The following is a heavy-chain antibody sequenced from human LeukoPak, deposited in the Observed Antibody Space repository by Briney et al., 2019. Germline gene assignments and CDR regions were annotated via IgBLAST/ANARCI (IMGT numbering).Heavy chain of an antibody. J-gene: IGHJ4*02. CDR1: GGSISSSSYY. Sequence: SETLSLTCTVSGGSISSSSYYWGWIRQPPGKGLEWIGSIYYSGSTYYNPSLKSRVTISVDTSKNQFSLKLSSVTAADTAVYYCARGDMTTVTYWGQGTLVTVSS. CDR3: ARGDMTTVTY. D-gene: IGHD4-17*01. V-gene: IGHV4-39*07. CDR2: IYYSGST.